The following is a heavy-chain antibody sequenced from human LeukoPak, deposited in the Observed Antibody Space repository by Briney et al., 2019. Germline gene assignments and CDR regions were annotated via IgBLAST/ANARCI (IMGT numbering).Heavy chain of an antibody. V-gene: IGHV3-30*02. J-gene: IGHJ4*02. Sequence: GGSLRLSCAASGFTFSSYGMHWVRQAPGKGLEWVAFIRYDGSNKYYADSVKGRFTISRDNSKNTLYLQMNSLRAEDTAVYYCARGSGSYFPYDYWGQGTLVTVSS. CDR2: IRYDGSNK. CDR1: GFTFSSYG. D-gene: IGHD3-10*01. CDR3: ARGSGSYFPYDY.